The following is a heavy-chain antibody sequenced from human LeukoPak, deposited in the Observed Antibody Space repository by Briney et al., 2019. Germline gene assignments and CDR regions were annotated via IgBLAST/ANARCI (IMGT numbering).Heavy chain of an antibody. CDR3: AKGSTQVWFHPRSGTTLFYYWYMDV. V-gene: IGHV3-30*02. J-gene: IGHJ6*03. CDR1: GFTFSSYG. D-gene: IGHD1-1*01. Sequence: PGGSLRLSCAASGFTFSSYGMHWVRQAPGKGLEWVAFIRNDGSNEYYGDSMKGRVTISRDNSKNTLYVQMNSLRVEDTAVYYCAKGSTQVWFHPRSGTTLFYYWYMDVWGKGTTVTVSS. CDR2: IRNDGSNE.